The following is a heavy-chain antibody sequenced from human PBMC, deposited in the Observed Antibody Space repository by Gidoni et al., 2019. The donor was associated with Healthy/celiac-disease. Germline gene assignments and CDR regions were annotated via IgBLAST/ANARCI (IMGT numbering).Heavy chain of an antibody. V-gene: IGHV1-24*01. Sequence: QVQLVQSGAEVKKPGASVKVSCKVSGYTLTELSMHWVRQAPGKGLEWMGGFDPEDGETIYAQKFQGRVTMTEDTSTDTAYMELSSLRSEDTAVYYCATDSTGAYSSSWYFQLDYWGQGTLVTVSS. CDR2: FDPEDGET. CDR1: GYTLTELS. D-gene: IGHD6-13*01. CDR3: ATDSTGAYSSSWYFQLDY. J-gene: IGHJ4*02.